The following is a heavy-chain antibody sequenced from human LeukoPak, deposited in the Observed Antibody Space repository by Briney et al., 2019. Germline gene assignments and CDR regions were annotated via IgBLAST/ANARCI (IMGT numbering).Heavy chain of an antibody. CDR3: ARGVTLIVVVIHDWYFDL. CDR2: IYYSGST. D-gene: IGHD3-22*01. V-gene: IGHV4-39*01. CDR1: GGSISSSSYY. Sequence: SETLSLTCTVSGGSISSSSYYWGWIRQPPGKGLEWIGSIYYSGSTSYNPSLKSRVTISVDTSKNQFSLKLSSVTAADTAVYYCARGVTLIVVVIHDWYFDLWGRGTVFTVSS. J-gene: IGHJ2*01.